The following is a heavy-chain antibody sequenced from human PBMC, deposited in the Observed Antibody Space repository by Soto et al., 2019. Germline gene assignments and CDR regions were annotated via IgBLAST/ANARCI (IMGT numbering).Heavy chain of an antibody. CDR1: GHSFIDYY. Sequence: QVHLVQSGAEVRKPGASVKVSCKTSGHSFIDYYIHWVRQAPGRGLEWIGWVNPDTGASNFAQNLRDRAILARDTSMDTNYRDLSRLTSDDTAVYYCAKVVGNRLGYFASWGQGTLVTVSS. D-gene: IGHD2-21*01. CDR3: AKVVGNRLGYFAS. J-gene: IGHJ4*02. V-gene: IGHV1-2*02. CDR2: VNPDTGAS.